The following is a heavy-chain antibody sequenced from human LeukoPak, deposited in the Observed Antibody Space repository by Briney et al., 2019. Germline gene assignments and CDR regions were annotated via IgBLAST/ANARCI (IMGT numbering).Heavy chain of an antibody. Sequence: GSLRLSCAASGFTVSSNYMSWVRQAPGKGLEWVSVIYSGGSTYYADSVKGRFTISRDNAKNTLYLQMNSLRAEDTAVYYCARDPRSSRYSGSDYWGQGTLVTVSS. CDR1: GFTVSSNY. J-gene: IGHJ4*02. V-gene: IGHV3-53*01. CDR3: ARDPRSSRYSGSDY. D-gene: IGHD1-26*01. CDR2: IYSGGST.